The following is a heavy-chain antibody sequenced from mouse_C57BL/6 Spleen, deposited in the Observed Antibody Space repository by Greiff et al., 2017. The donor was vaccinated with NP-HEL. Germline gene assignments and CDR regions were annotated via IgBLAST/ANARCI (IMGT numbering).Heavy chain of an antibody. D-gene: IGHD1-1*01. V-gene: IGHV1-53*01. Sequence: QVHVKQPGTELVKPGASVKLSCKASGYTFTSYWMHWVKQRPGQGLEWIRNINPSNGGTNYNEKFKRKATLTVDKSSSTAYMQLSSLTSEDSAVYYCSREADYYGSSYGAMDYWGQGTSVTVSS. J-gene: IGHJ4*01. CDR3: SREADYYGSSYGAMDY. CDR2: INPSNGGT. CDR1: GYTFTSYW.